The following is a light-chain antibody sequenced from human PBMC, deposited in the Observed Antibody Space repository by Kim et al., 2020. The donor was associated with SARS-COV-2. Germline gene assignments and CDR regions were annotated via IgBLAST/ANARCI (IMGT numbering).Light chain of an antibody. J-gene: IGLJ2*01. CDR2: EVS. Sequence: VTSPGTGTSSDVVGYNYVSWYKQHPAKAPKLMIYEVSKRPSGVPDRFSGSKSGNTASLTVSGLQAEDEADYYCSSYAGSNNLVFGGGTQLTVL. CDR3: SSYAGSNNLV. CDR1: SSDVVGYNY. V-gene: IGLV2-8*01.